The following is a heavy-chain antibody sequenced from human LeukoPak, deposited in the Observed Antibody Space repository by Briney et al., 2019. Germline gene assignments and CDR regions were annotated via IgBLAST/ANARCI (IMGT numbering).Heavy chain of an antibody. CDR3: ARRAGAYSHPYDY. CDR1: GFTFSSYG. V-gene: IGHV3-30*02. Sequence: GGSLRLSCAASGFTFSSYGMHWVRQAPGKGLEWVAFIRYDGSNKYYADSVKGRFTISRDNSKKTLYLQMNSLRPEDTAVYYCARRAGAYSHPYDYWGQGTLVTVSS. CDR2: IRYDGSNK. D-gene: IGHD4/OR15-4a*01. J-gene: IGHJ4*02.